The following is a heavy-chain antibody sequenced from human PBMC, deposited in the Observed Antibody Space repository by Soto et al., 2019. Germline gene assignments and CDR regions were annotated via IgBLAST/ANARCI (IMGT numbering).Heavy chain of an antibody. D-gene: IGHD6-19*01. CDR3: ATHSSGWYLVYYGMDV. CDR1: GLIVSSNY. V-gene: IGHV3-66*01. Sequence: PGGSLRLSCAASGLIVSSNYMTWVRQAPGKGLERVSITYSGGSTYYADSVKGRLTISRDSSKNTLYLQMNSLRVEDTAVYYCATHSSGWYLVYYGMDVWGQGTTVTVSS. J-gene: IGHJ6*02. CDR2: TYSGGST.